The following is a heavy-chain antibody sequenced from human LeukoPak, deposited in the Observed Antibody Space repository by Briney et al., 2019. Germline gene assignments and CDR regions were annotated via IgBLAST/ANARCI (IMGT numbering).Heavy chain of an antibody. J-gene: IGHJ6*03. CDR2: ILFDGSDK. Sequence: GGSLRLSCAASGFTFSSYGMHWVRQAPGRGLEWVALILFDGSDKYYADSVKGRFTISRDNSKNTLYLEMNSLRADDTAVYYCAKDFASGVRYMDVWGKGTTVTVSS. CDR1: GFTFSSYG. CDR3: AKDFASGVRYMDV. V-gene: IGHV3-30*02. D-gene: IGHD3-10*01.